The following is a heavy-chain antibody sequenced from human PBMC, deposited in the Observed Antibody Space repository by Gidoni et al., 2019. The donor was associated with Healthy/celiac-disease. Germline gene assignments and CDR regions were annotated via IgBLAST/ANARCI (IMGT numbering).Heavy chain of an antibody. V-gene: IGHV4-31*03. CDR2: IYSSGST. CDR3: ARDYAVPAAMVAFDI. Sequence: QVQLQESGPGLVKPSQTLSLTCTVSGGSISSGGYYWSWIRQHPGKGLEWIGYIYSSGSTYYNPSLKSRVTISVDTSKNQFSLKLSSVTAADTAVYYCARDYAVPAAMVAFDIWGQGTMVTVSS. D-gene: IGHD2-2*01. CDR1: GGSISSGGYY. J-gene: IGHJ3*02.